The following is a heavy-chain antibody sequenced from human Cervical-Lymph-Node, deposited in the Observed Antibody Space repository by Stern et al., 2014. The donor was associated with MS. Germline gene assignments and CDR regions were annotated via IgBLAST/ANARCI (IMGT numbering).Heavy chain of an antibody. Sequence: VQLVQSGAEVKKPGSSGKVSCKASGGTFSSYAISWVRQAPGQGLEWMGGIIPIFGTANYAQKFQGRVTITADESTSTAYMELSSPRSEDTAVYYCATGRWLQKWVHFDYWGQGTLVTVSS. J-gene: IGHJ4*02. D-gene: IGHD5-24*01. V-gene: IGHV1-69*01. CDR3: ATGRWLQKWVHFDY. CDR1: GGTFSSYA. CDR2: IIPIFGTA.